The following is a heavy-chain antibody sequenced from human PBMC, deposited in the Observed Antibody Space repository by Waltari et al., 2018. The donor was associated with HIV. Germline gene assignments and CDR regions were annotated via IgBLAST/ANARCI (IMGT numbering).Heavy chain of an antibody. CDR2: IHSSGRT. CDR1: GGSITHYY. D-gene: IGHD5-18*01. J-gene: IGHJ6*02. Sequence: QVHLQESGPGLVKPSETLSLTCTVSGGSITHYYWSWIRQPPGKGLEWVGYIHSSGRTNLHPSLNTRVTMSVATSKNQFSLSLSSVTTADTAVYYCARGGNGYAYGDYYYFGMDVWGQGTTVTVSS. V-gene: IGHV4-59*01. CDR3: ARGGNGYAYGDYYYFGMDV.